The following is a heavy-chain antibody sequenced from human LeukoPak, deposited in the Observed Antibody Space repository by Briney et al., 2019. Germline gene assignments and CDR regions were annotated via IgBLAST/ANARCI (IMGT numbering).Heavy chain of an antibody. Sequence: PSETLSLTCTVSGGSISGYYWGWIRQPPGNALEWIGYISYSGSPTYNPSLKSRVTILVDTSKNQFSLKLSSVTSADTAVYYCARDKQPGDYWGQGTLVTVSS. CDR3: ARDKQPGDY. D-gene: IGHD6-13*01. J-gene: IGHJ4*02. CDR1: GGSISGYY. CDR2: ISYSGSP. V-gene: IGHV4-59*01.